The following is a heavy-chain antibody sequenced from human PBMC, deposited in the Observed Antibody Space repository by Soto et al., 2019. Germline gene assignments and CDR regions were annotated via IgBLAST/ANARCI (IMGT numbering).Heavy chain of an antibody. CDR2: IYYSGSA. Sequence: QMQLQESGPGLVKPSQTLSLTCTVSGGSIRSSDYYWTWIRQPPGKGLEWIGYIYYSGSANYNPSLRSRVNISVDTSSNPFSLQLNSVTAADTAVYFCARATYYSDTGGSPPLDYWGQGTLVTVSS. CDR1: GGSIRSSDYY. J-gene: IGHJ4*02. V-gene: IGHV4-30-4*01. CDR3: ARATYYSDTGGSPPLDY. D-gene: IGHD3-22*01.